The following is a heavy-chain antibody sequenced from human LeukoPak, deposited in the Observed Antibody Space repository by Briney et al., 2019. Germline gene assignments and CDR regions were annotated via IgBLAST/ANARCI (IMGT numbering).Heavy chain of an antibody. CDR1: GYIFSNYW. V-gene: IGHV5-51*01. J-gene: IGHJ4*02. CDR3: ARHWYDSSGYYYVDY. Sequence: GESLKISCEGSGYIFSNYWIAWVRQMPGKGLEWMGIIYPGDSDTRYSPSFQGQVTISADKSISITYLQWSSLKASDTGMYYCARHWYDSSGYYYVDYWGQGSLVTVSS. D-gene: IGHD3-22*01. CDR2: IYPGDSDT.